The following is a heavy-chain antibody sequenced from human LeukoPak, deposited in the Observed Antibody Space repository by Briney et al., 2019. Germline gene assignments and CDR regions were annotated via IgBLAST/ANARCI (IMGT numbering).Heavy chain of an antibody. CDR1: GFTFSSYA. CDR2: ISGSGGST. Sequence: GGSLRLSCAASGFTFSSYAMSWVRQAPGKGLEWVSAISGSGGSTYYADSVKGRFTISRDNSKNTLYLQMNSSRAEDTAVYYCAKARLYTSGSYYIFDYWGQGTLVTVSS. D-gene: IGHD3-10*01. J-gene: IGHJ4*02. V-gene: IGHV3-23*01. CDR3: AKARLYTSGSYYIFDY.